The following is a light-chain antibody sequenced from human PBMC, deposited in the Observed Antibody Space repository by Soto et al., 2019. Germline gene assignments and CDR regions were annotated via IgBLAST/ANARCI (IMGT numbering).Light chain of an antibody. V-gene: IGKV3-20*01. Sequence: IVLTQSPGTLSLSPGERATLSCRASQVVRDNYLAWYQQKPGRPPTFLIYGASKRVFGISDRFSGSGYGTEFTLTISSLQPEDIATYFCHQYDNLSQTFGPGTKVDIK. J-gene: IGKJ3*01. CDR2: GAS. CDR1: QVVRDNY. CDR3: HQYDNLSQT.